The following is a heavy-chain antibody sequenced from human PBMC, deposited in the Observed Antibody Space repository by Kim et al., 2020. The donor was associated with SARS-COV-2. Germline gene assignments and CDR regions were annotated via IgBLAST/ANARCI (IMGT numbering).Heavy chain of an antibody. CDR1: EFTFSSYW. CDR2: IKGDGSVK. V-gene: IGHV3-7*01. Sequence: GGSLRLSCVASEFTFSSYWMVWIRQAPGKGLEWVANIKGDGSVKHFVDSVKGRFTISRDNAKNSLFLQMNSLRAEDTAVYYCARDLSPKGGGDCWADGFDMWSQGTMVTVSS. CDR3: ARDLSPKGGGDCWADGFDM. J-gene: IGHJ3*02. D-gene: IGHD2-21*01.